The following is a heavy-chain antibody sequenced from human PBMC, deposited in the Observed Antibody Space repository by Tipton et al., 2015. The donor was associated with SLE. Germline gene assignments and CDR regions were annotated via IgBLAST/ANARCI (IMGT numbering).Heavy chain of an antibody. CDR2: IYYSGST. Sequence: TLSLTCTVSGGSISSHYWRWIRQPPGKGLVWIGYIYYSGSTNYNPSLKSRVTISVDTSKNQFSLKLSSVTAADTAVYYCARDCSGGSCYSDAFDIWGQGTMVTVSS. J-gene: IGHJ3*02. D-gene: IGHD2-15*01. CDR3: ARDCSGGSCYSDAFDI. V-gene: IGHV4-59*11. CDR1: GGSISSHY.